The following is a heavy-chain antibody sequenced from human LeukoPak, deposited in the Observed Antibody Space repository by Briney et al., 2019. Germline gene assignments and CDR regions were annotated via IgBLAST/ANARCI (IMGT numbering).Heavy chain of an antibody. CDR2: IYSGGST. D-gene: IGHD3-16*02. CDR1: GFTFSSYA. CDR3: ASIMITFGGVIVKDY. Sequence: GGSLRLSCAASGFTFSSYAMTWVRQAPGKGLEWVSVIYSGGSTYYADSVKGRFTISRDNSKNTLYLQMNSLRAEDTAVYYCASIMITFGGVIVKDYWGQGTLVTASS. V-gene: IGHV3-53*01. J-gene: IGHJ4*02.